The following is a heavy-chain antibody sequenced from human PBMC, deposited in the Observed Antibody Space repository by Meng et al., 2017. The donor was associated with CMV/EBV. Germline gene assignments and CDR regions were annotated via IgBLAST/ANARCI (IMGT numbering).Heavy chain of an antibody. J-gene: IGHJ4*02. CDR2: IYSGGST. D-gene: IGHD2-2*01. V-gene: IGHV3-66*02. CDR3: ARDKRYCSSTSCYRNFDY. Sequence: GGSLRLSCAASGFTFDDYGMSWIRQAPGKELECVSVIYSGGSTYYADSVKGRFTFSRDNSKNTLYLQMNSLRAEDTAVYYCARDKRYCSSTSCYRNFDYWGQGTLVTVSS. CDR1: GFTFDDYG.